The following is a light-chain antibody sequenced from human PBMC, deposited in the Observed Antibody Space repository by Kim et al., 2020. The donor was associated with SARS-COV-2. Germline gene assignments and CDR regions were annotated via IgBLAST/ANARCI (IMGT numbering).Light chain of an antibody. CDR1: QSVSRNF. V-gene: IGKV3-20*01. Sequence: EIVLTQSLGTLSLSPGERATLSCRASQSVSRNFLAWYQQIPGQAPRLLIYGASSRATGIPDRFSGSGSGTDFTLTISRLEPEDFAVYYCHQYDRSPPTFGQGTKLEI. J-gene: IGKJ2*01. CDR2: GAS. CDR3: HQYDRSPPT.